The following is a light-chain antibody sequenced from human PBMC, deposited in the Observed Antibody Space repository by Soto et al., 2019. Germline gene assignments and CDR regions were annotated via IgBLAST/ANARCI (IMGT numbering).Light chain of an antibody. CDR3: QQADTFPIT. CDR1: QTIGKY. J-gene: IGKJ5*01. V-gene: IGKV1-39*01. Sequence: DSQRTESGSSLSSTVGDRVTITCRASQTIGKYLNWYQQQPGKVPKLLIYAASSLQSGVPSRFSGSGFGTDFTLTISSLQPQDSAIYYCQQADTFPITFGQGTRLEIK. CDR2: AAS.